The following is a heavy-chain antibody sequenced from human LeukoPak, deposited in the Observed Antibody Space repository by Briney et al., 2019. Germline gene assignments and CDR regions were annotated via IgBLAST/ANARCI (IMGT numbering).Heavy chain of an antibody. D-gene: IGHD3-10*01. CDR2: INHSGST. Sequence: SETLSLTCAVYGGSFSGYYWSWIRQPPGKGLEWIGEINHSGSTNYNPSLKSRVTISVDTSKNQFSLKLSSVTAADTAAYYCARGQGTSGYWGQGTLVTVSS. J-gene: IGHJ4*02. CDR3: ARGQGTSGY. V-gene: IGHV4-34*01. CDR1: GGSFSGYY.